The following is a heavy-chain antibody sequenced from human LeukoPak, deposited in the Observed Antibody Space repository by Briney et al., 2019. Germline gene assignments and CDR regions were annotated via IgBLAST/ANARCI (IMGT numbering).Heavy chain of an antibody. V-gene: IGHV3-21*01. CDR3: ARDSSGWYHGSGHYFDY. Sequence: GGSLRLSCAVSGFNIYNYAMTWVRQAPGKGLEWVSSISSSSSYIYYADSVKGRFTISRDNAKNSLYLQMNSLRAEDTAVYYCARDSSGWYHGSGHYFDYWGQGTLVTVSS. CDR2: ISSSSSYI. CDR1: GFNIYNYA. D-gene: IGHD6-19*01. J-gene: IGHJ4*02.